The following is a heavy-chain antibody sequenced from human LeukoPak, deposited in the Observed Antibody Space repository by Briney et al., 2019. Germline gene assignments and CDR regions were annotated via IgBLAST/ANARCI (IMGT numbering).Heavy chain of an antibody. V-gene: IGHV1-46*01. CDR3: ASLAGTVTNPRYNWFDP. CDR2: INPSGGST. CDR1: GYTFTSYY. J-gene: IGHJ5*02. Sequence: ASVKVSCXASGYTFTSYYMHWVRQAPGQGLEWMGIINPSGGSTSYAQKFQGRVTMTRDTSTSTVYMELSSLRSEDTAVYYCASLAGTVTNPRYNWFDPWGQGTLVTVSS. D-gene: IGHD4-17*01.